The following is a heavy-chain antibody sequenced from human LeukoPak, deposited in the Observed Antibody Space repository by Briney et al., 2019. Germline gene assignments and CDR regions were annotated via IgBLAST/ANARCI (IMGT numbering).Heavy chain of an antibody. CDR3: ARGLALAARSWTTDY. CDR2: INRNGGGT. V-gene: IGHV1-2*02. J-gene: IGHJ4*02. Sequence: ASVKVSCKASGYTFTDHYMHWVRQAPGQGLEWMGWINRNGGGTNYAQKFQGRVTMTRDTSVSTAYMELSSLRSDDTAVYYCARGLALAARSWTTDYWGQGTLVTVSS. CDR1: GYTFTDHY. D-gene: IGHD6-6*01.